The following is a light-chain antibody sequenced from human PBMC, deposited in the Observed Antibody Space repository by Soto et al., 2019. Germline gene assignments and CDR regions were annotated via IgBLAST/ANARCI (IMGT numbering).Light chain of an antibody. CDR2: SSS. J-gene: IGKJ1*01. Sequence: GDRVTITCRASQSISSWLAWYQQKPGAAPKLLIHSSSSLQSGVPSRFSGSGSGTDFTLTISSLQPEDFATYYCQQSYSTPPAFGQGTKVDIK. CDR1: QSISSW. V-gene: IGKV1-39*01. CDR3: QQSYSTPPA.